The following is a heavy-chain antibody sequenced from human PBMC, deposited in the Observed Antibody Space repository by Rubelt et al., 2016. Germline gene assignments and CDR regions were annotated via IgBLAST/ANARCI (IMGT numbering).Heavy chain of an antibody. D-gene: IGHD7-27*01. Sequence: QVQLQESGPGLVRPSGTLSLTCGVSGDSINSPNWWNWVRQPPGKGLEWIGEILHTGSTHYNPSLKSRVTISVDTTKNQFSLSLRSVTAADTAVYYCARLPGISWFDPWGQGTLVTVSS. CDR3: ARLPGISWFDP. J-gene: IGHJ5*02. V-gene: IGHV4-4*02. CDR2: ILHTGST. CDR1: GDSINSPNW.